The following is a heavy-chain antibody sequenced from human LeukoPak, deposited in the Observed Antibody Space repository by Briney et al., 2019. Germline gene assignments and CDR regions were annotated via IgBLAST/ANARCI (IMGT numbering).Heavy chain of an antibody. CDR3: ARSGFAGGSFDI. CDR2: IYPGDSET. Sequence: RGESLQISCKGSGYRFITYWIGWVRQLPGKGLEWMGIIYPGDSETRYSPSFQGQVIISVDKSISAAFLQWSSLKASDTAMYYCARSGFAGGSFDIWGQGTMVTVSS. V-gene: IGHV5-51*01. CDR1: GYRFITYW. J-gene: IGHJ3*02. D-gene: IGHD3-10*01.